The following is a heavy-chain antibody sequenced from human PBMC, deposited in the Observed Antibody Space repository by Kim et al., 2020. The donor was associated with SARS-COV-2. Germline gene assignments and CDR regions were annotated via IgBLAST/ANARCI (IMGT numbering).Heavy chain of an antibody. D-gene: IGHD3-3*01. CDR3: ARGSYYDFWSGYYPYYYYMDV. CDR2: ISSSSSTI. V-gene: IGHV3-48*02. Sequence: GGSLRLSCAASGFTFSSYSMNWVRQAPGKGLEWVSYISSSSSTIYYADSVKGRFTISRDNAKNSLYLQMNSLRDEDTAVYYCARGSYYDFWSGYYPYYYYMDVWGKGTTVTVSS. CDR1: GFTFSSYS. J-gene: IGHJ6*03.